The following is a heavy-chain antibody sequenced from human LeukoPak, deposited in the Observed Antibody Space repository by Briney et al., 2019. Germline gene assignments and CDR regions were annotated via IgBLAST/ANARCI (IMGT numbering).Heavy chain of an antibody. V-gene: IGHV3-23*01. CDR3: ASLEVGAIYFDY. CDR2: ISGSGGST. CDR1: GFTFSSYA. J-gene: IGHJ4*02. Sequence: GGSLRLSCAASGFTFSSYAMNWVRQAPGKGLEWVSAISGSGGSTYYADSVKGRFTISRDNSKNTLYLQMNSLRAEDTAVYYCASLEVGAIYFDYWGQGTLVTVSS. D-gene: IGHD1-26*01.